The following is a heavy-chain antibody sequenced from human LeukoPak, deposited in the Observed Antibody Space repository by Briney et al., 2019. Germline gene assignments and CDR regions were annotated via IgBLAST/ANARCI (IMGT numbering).Heavy chain of an antibody. Sequence: SETLSLTCAVYGGSFSGYYWSWIRQPPGKGLEWIGEINHSGSTNYNPSLKSRVTISVDKSKNQFFLKVSSVTAADTAVYYCARGLDEYCSGGSCYPGWFDPWGQGTLVTVSS. CDR3: ARGLDEYCSGGSCYPGWFDP. D-gene: IGHD2-15*01. CDR1: GGSFSGYY. CDR2: INHSGST. J-gene: IGHJ5*02. V-gene: IGHV4-34*01.